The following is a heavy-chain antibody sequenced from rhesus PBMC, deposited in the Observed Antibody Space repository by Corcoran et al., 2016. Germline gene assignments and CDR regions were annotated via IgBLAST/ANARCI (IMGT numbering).Heavy chain of an antibody. CDR2: INRGGGSK. D-gene: IGHD1-44*02. V-gene: IGHV3S5*01. Sequence: EVQLVETGGGLVQPGGSLKLSCAASGFTFSSYGMSWVRQDPGKGLEWGSAINRGGGSKYYANSVKGRLTISRDNSKNTLSLQMNSRRAEDTAVYYCAKEGYGWEPPYWGQGGLVTVSS. J-gene: IGHJ4*01. CDR1: GFTFSSYG. CDR3: AKEGYGWEPPY.